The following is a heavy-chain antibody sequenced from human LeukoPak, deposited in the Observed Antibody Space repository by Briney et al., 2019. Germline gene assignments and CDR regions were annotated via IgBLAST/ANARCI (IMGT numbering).Heavy chain of an antibody. CDR1: GFTFSGSA. J-gene: IGHJ4*02. V-gene: IGHV3-73*01. CDR3: TRLLIAGFDY. CDR2: IRSKANNYAT. Sequence: PGGSLRLSCAASGFTFSGSAMHWVRQASGKGLEWVGRIRSKANNYATAYAASVEGRFTISRDDSKNTAYLQINSLKTEDTAVYYCTRLLIAGFDYWGQGTLVTVSS. D-gene: IGHD6-13*01.